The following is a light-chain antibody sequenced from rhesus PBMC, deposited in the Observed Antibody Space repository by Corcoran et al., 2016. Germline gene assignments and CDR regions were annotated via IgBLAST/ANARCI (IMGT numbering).Light chain of an antibody. CDR3: QHGYGTPYS. CDR2: KAS. Sequence: DIQMTQSPSSLSASVGDRVTITCRASENVNNYLNWYQQKPGKAPTLLIYKASTLQSGVPSRFSGSGSGTDDTFTISSLQPEDVATYYCQHGYGTPYSFGHGTKVEIK. CDR1: ENVNNY. V-gene: IGKV1-74*01. J-gene: IGKJ2*01.